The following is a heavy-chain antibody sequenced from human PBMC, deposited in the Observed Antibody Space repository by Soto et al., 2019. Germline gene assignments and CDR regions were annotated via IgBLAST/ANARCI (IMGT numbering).Heavy chain of an antibody. CDR2: IYYSGST. J-gene: IGHJ3*02. Sequence: SETLSLICTVSGGSISSGGYYWSWIRQHPGKGLEWIGYIYYSGSTYYNPSLKSRVTISVDTSKNQFSLKLSSVTAADPAAYYCARASPEGHYYYSSGYPNDFDIWGHGTTVTVTS. CDR3: ARASPEGHYYYSSGYPNDFDI. D-gene: IGHD3-22*01. CDR1: GGSISSGGYY. V-gene: IGHV4-31*02.